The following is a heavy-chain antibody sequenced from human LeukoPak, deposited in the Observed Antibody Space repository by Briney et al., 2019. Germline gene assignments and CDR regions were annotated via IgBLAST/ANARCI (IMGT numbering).Heavy chain of an antibody. CDR2: INHSGST. CDR1: GGSFSGYY. D-gene: IGHD2-2*01. V-gene: IGHV4-34*01. CDR3: ARGGYCSSSSCYAFDI. J-gene: IGHJ3*02. Sequence: SETLSLTCAVDGGSFSGYYWSWIRQPPGKGLEWIGEINHSGSTNYNPSLKSRVTISVDTSKNQFSLKLSAVTAADTAVYYCARGGYCSSSSCYAFDIWGQGTMVTVSS.